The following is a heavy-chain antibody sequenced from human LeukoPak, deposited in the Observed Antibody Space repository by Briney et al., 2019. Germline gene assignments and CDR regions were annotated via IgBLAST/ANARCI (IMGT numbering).Heavy chain of an antibody. CDR2: SYHSGST. D-gene: IGHD2-15*01. CDR1: GYSISSGYY. V-gene: IGHV4-38-2*02. CDR3: ARGVVVVAATRPFDP. Sequence: KASETLSLTCTVSGYSISSGYYWGWIRQPPGKVLEWIGISYHSGSTYYNPSLKSRVTISVDTSKNQFSLKLSSVTAADTAVYYCARGVVVVAATRPFDPWGQGTLVTVSS. J-gene: IGHJ5*02.